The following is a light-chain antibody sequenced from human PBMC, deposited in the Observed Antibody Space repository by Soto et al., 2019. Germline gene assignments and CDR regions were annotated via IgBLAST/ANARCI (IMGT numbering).Light chain of an antibody. J-gene: IGKJ4*01. CDR1: QSLLHSNGYNY. V-gene: IGKV2-28*01. CDR3: AQGLATPFT. Sequence: DIVMTQSPLSLPVTPGEPASISCRSSQSLLHSNGYNYLDWYLQKPGQSPQLLIYLGSNRASGVPDRLSGSGSGTDFTLTINRVEAEDVGLYFCAQGLATPFTFGGGTKVDIK. CDR2: LGS.